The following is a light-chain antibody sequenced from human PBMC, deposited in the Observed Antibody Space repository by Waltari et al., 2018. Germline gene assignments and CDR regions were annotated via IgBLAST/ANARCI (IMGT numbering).Light chain of an antibody. CDR1: QSVRSN. CDR2: AAS. Sequence: EIVMTQFPATLSVSPGERATLSCRASQSVRSNLAWYQQKPGQAPRLLIFAASTRATGIPASFSGSGAWTEFTLTISSLQSEDFAVYYCQQYNNWPLTFGGGTKVEIK. CDR3: QQYNNWPLT. V-gene: IGKV3-15*01. J-gene: IGKJ4*01.